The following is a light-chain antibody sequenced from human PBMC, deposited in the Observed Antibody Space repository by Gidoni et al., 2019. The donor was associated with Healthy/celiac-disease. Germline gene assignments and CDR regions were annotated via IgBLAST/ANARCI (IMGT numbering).Light chain of an antibody. V-gene: IGKV1-12*01. CDR1: TGISSW. J-gene: IGKJ2*01. Sequence: DIHINQSPSSVSAAVGDRVTITCRASTGISSWLAWDQQKPGKAPKLLIYAASSVQSGVPSWSSGSGAGTDCTPTISSLQPEDFATYYCQQANSLPYTFGQGTKLEIK. CDR3: QQANSLPYT. CDR2: AAS.